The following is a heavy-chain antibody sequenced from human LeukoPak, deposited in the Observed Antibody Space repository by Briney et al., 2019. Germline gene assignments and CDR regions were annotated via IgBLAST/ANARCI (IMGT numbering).Heavy chain of an antibody. CDR3: ARDRAEEDVLAAIDIGFDP. CDR2: ISSSSSYI. Sequence: GGSLRLSCAASGFTFSSYSMNWVRQAPGKGLEWVSSISSSSSYIYYADSVKGRFTISRDNAKNSLYLQMNSLRAEDTAVYYCARDRAEEDVLAAIDIGFDPWGQGTLVTVSS. V-gene: IGHV3-21*01. J-gene: IGHJ5*02. D-gene: IGHD2-2*02. CDR1: GFTFSSYS.